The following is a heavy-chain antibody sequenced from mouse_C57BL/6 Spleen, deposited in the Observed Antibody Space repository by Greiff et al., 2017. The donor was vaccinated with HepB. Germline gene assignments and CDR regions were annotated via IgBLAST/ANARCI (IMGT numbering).Heavy chain of an antibody. D-gene: IGHD1-1*01. CDR2: IHPCDSDT. J-gene: IGHJ3*01. CDR1: GYTFTSYW. Sequence: VQLQQPGAELVKPGASVKVSCKASGYTFTSYWMHWVKQRPGQGLEWIGRIHPCDSDTNYNQKFKGKATLTVDKSSSTAYMQLSSLTSEDSAVYYCAKYYGSSQAWFAYWGQGTLVTVSA. V-gene: IGHV1-74*01. CDR3: AKYYGSSQAWFAY.